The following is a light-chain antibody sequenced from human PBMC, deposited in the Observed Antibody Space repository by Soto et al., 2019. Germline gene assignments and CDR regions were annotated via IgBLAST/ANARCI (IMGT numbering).Light chain of an antibody. CDR1: QSIVTY. J-gene: IGKJ1*01. CDR3: QQSYSTPPWT. Sequence: DIQMTQSPSSXSASVGDRVTITCRASQSIVTYLNWYLQKPGKAPKLLIYAASNLQSGVPSRFSGSGSGTDFTLTISSLQPEDFATYFCQQSYSTPPWTFSQGTKVDIK. V-gene: IGKV1-39*01. CDR2: AAS.